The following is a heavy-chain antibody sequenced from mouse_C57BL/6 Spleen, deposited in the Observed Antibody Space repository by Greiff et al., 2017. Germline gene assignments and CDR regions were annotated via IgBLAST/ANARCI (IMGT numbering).Heavy chain of an antibody. J-gene: IGHJ3*01. Sequence: EVKLEESGGGLVQPGGSMKLSCVASGFTFSNYWMNWVRQSPETGLEWVAQIRLKSDNYATHYAESVKGRFTISRDDSKSSVYLQMNNLRAEDTGIYYCTGGIDYYGSSPVAYWGQGTLVTVSA. CDR2: IRLKSDNYAT. CDR1: GFTFSNYW. V-gene: IGHV6-3*01. D-gene: IGHD1-1*01. CDR3: TGGIDYYGSSPVAY.